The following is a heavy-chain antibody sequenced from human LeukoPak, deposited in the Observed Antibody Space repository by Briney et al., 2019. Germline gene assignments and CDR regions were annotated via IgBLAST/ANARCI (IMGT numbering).Heavy chain of an antibody. Sequence: GESLKISCKVSGYSFTNYWIGWVRQMPGRGLEWMGIIYPGDSDTRYSPSFQGQVTISADKSISTAYLQWSSLKASDTAIYYCARLVGILTGPIDYWGQGTLVTVSS. CDR3: ARLVGILTGPIDY. D-gene: IGHD3-9*01. CDR1: GYSFTNYW. V-gene: IGHV5-51*01. CDR2: IYPGDSDT. J-gene: IGHJ4*02.